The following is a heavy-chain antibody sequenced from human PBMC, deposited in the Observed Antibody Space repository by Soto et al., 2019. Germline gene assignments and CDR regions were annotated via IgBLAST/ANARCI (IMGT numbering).Heavy chain of an antibody. CDR3: AKDLEYCGGDCALGRFDP. V-gene: IGHV3-23*01. Sequence: GGSLRLSCAASGFTFSSYAMSWVRQAPGKGLEWVSAISGSGGSTYYADSVKGRFTISRDNSKNTLYLQMNSLRAEDTAVYYCAKDLEYCGGDCALGRFDPWGQGTLVTVSS. J-gene: IGHJ5*02. CDR1: GFTFSSYA. CDR2: ISGSGGST. D-gene: IGHD2-21*02.